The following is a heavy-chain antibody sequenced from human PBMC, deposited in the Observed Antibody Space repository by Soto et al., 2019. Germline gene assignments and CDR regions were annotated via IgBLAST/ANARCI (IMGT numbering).Heavy chain of an antibody. V-gene: IGHV1-69*01. Sequence: QVQLVQSGAEVKKPGSSVKVSCKASGGTFSSYAISWVRQAPGQGPEWMGGIIPIFGTANHAQQFQGRVTITADESTITSYLEMSRLRSEDTAVYYCARDIVVITAASYSYYYGMDVWGQGTTVTVSS. CDR1: GGTFSSYA. CDR3: ARDIVVITAASYSYYYGMDV. D-gene: IGHD2-2*01. CDR2: IIPIFGTA. J-gene: IGHJ6*01.